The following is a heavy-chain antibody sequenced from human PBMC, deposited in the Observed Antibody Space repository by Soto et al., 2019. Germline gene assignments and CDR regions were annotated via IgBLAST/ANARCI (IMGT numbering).Heavy chain of an antibody. J-gene: IGHJ6*02. V-gene: IGHV3-23*01. Sequence: GGSTRLSCAACGFIFSDYAMTWVRQAPGKGLEWVSGISGSGESIYYADSVEGRFTISRDNSKNTLYLQMNSLRGEDTAVYYCARDRHGSDWYTYYFYTLAVWGQGTTVTVSS. CDR1: GFIFSDYA. CDR2: ISGSGESI. D-gene: IGHD6-13*01. CDR3: ARDRHGSDWYTYYFYTLAV.